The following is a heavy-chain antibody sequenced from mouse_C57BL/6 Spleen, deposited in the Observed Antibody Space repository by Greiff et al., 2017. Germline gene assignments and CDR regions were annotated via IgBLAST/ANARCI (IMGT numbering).Heavy chain of an antibody. CDR3: ARDEGYYDYEFAY. CDR2: ISYDGSN. J-gene: IGHJ3*01. V-gene: IGHV3-6*01. CDR1: GYSITSGYY. D-gene: IGHD2-4*01. Sequence: EVQVVESGPGLVKPSQSLSLTCSVTGYSITSGYYWNWIRQFPGNKLEWMGYISYDGSNNYNPSLKNRISITRDTSKNQFFLKLNSVTTEDTATYYCARDEGYYDYEFAYWGQGTLVTVSA.